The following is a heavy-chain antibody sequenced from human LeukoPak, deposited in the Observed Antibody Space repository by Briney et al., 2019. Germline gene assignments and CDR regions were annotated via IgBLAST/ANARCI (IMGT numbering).Heavy chain of an antibody. V-gene: IGHV3-30*04. CDR3: ARSGYSSSWPRTPDAFDI. D-gene: IGHD6-13*01. CDR2: ISYDGSNK. J-gene: IGHJ3*02. CDR1: GFTFSSYA. Sequence: GGSLRLSCAASGFTFSSYAMHWVRQAPGKGLEWVAVISYDGSNKYYADSVKGRFTISRDNSKNTLYLQMNSLRAEDTAVYYCARSGYSSSWPRTPDAFDIWGQGTMVTVSS.